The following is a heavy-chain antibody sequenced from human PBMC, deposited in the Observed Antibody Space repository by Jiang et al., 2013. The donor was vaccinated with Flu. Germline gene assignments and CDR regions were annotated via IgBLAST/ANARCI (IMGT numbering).Heavy chain of an antibody. CDR2: IYYSGST. Sequence: LLKPSETLSLTCTVSGGSISSYYWSWIRQPPGKGLEWIGYIYYSGSTNYNPSLKSRVTISVDTSKNQFSLKLSSVTAADTAVYYCARNFMITFGGPTLSFDYWGQGTLVTVSS. D-gene: IGHD3-16*01. J-gene: IGHJ4*02. CDR3: ARNFMITFGGPTLSFDY. CDR1: GGSISSYY. V-gene: IGHV4-59*13.